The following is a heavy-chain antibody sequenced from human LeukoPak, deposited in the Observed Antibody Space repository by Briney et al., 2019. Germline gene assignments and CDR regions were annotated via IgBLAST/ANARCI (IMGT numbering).Heavy chain of an antibody. CDR2: IYYSGGT. CDR3: ASEGYYDSSGYYYYYGMDV. V-gene: IGHV4-39*01. Sequence: SETLSLTCTVSGGSISSSSYYWGWIRQPPGKGLEWIGRIYYSGGTYYNPSLKSRVTISVDTSKNQFSLKLSSVTAADTAVYYCASEGYYDSSGYYYYYGMDVWGQGTTVTVSS. CDR1: GGSISSSSYY. D-gene: IGHD3-22*01. J-gene: IGHJ6*02.